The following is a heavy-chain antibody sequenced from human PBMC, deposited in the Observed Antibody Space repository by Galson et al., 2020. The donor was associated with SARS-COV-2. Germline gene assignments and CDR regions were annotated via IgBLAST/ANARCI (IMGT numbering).Heavy chain of an antibody. D-gene: IGHD4-17*01. CDR1: DYSISSGYY. Sequence: SETLSLICTVSDYSISSGYYWGWIRQPPGKGLEWIVNVHHSGSTYYNPSLKSRVTRSVDTSKNQFSLKLSSVTAADTAVYYCARARVTTGYFGYWGQGTLVTVSS. V-gene: IGHV4-38-2*02. J-gene: IGHJ4*02. CDR2: VHHSGST. CDR3: ARARVTTGYFGY.